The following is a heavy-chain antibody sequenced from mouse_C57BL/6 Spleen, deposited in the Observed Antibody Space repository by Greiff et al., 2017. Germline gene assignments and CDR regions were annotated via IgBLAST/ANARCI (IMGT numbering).Heavy chain of an antibody. J-gene: IGHJ4*01. CDR1: GYTFTSYW. CDR3: AREGDLRDAMDY. V-gene: IGHV1-64*01. CDR2: IHPNSGST. D-gene: IGHD1-1*01. Sequence: QVQLKQSGAELVKPGASVKLSCKASGYTFTSYWMHWVKQRPGQGLEWIGMIHPNSGSTNYNEKFKSKATLTVDKSSSTAYMQLSSLTSEDSAVYYCAREGDLRDAMDYWGQGTSVTVSS.